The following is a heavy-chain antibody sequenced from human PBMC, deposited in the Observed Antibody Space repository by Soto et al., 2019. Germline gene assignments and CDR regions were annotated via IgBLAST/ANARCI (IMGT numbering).Heavy chain of an antibody. CDR1: GFTFSSYA. CDR3: ASSTYYYDSSGYYLDY. CDR2: ISGSGGST. J-gene: IGHJ4*02. Sequence: GGSLRLSCAASGFTFSSYAMSWVRQAPGKGLEWVSAISGSGGSTYYADSVKGRFTISRDNSKNTLYLQMNSLRAEDTAVYYCASSTYYYDSSGYYLDYWGQGTLVTVSS. D-gene: IGHD3-22*01. V-gene: IGHV3-23*01.